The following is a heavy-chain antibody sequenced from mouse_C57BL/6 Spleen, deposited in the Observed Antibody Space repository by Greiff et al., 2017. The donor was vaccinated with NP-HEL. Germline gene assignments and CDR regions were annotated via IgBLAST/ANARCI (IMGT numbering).Heavy chain of an antibody. CDR1: GFSLTSYG. D-gene: IGHD2-5*01. CDR2: IWRGGST. J-gene: IGHJ4*01. CDR3: AKNEAYYSNYGAMDY. V-gene: IGHV2-5*01. Sequence: VQLQQSGPGLVQPSQSLSITCTVSGFSLTSYGVHWVRQSPGKGLEWLGVIWRGGSTDYNAAFMSRLSITKDNSKSQVFFKMNSLQADDTAIYYCAKNEAYYSNYGAMDYWGQGTSVTVSS.